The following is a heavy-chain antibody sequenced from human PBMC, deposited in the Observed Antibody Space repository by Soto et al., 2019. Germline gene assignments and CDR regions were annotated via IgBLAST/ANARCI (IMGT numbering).Heavy chain of an antibody. CDR1: GFTFSSYG. CDR3: AANYGSGSYYGMDV. CDR2: ISYDGSNK. D-gene: IGHD3-10*01. V-gene: IGHV3-30*03. Sequence: GGSLRLSCAASGFTFSSYGMHWVRQAPGKGLEWVAAISYDGSNKYYADSVKGRFTISRDNSKNTLYLQMNSLRAEDTAVYYCAANYGSGSYYGMDVWGQGTTVTV. J-gene: IGHJ6*02.